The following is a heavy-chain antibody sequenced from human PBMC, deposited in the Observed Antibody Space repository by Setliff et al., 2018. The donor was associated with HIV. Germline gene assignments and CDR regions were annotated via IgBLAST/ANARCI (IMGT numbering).Heavy chain of an antibody. CDR2: VYTSGST. Sequence: PSETLSLTCTVSGGSISSGTYYWSWIRQPAGKGLEWIGHVYTSGSTNYNPSLKSRVTISVDTSKKQFSLKLDSVTAADTAVYYCARERGWPPDYYYGMDVWGQGTTVTVSS. V-gene: IGHV4-61*09. CDR3: ARERGWPPDYYYGMDV. D-gene: IGHD2-15*01. J-gene: IGHJ6*02. CDR1: GGSISSGTYY.